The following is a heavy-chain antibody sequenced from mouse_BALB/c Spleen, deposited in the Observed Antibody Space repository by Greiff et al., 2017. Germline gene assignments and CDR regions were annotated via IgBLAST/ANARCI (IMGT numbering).Heavy chain of an antibody. CDR1: GFNIKDTY. D-gene: IGHD1-1*01. V-gene: IGHV14-3*02. J-gene: IGHJ4*01. CDR2: IDPANGNT. CDR3: ARGREDYGYAMDY. Sequence: EVKLMESGAELVKPGASVKLSCTASGFNIKDTYMHWVKQRPEQGLEWIGRIDPANGNTKYDPKFQGKATITADTSSNTAYLQLSSLTSEDTAIYYCARGREDYGYAMDYWGQGTSVTVSS.